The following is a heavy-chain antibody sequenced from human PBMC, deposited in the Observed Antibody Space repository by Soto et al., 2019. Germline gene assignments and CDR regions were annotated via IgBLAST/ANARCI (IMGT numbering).Heavy chain of an antibody. CDR3: ARHHPGYYDFWSGSYYFDY. V-gene: IGHV4-34*01. Sequence: SETLSLTCAVYGGSFSGYYWSWIRQPPGKGLEWIGEINHSGSTNYNPSLKSRVTISVDTSKNQFSLKLSPVTAADTAVYYCARHHPGYYDFWSGSYYFDYWGQGTLVTVSS. CDR2: INHSGST. CDR1: GGSFSGYY. D-gene: IGHD3-3*01. J-gene: IGHJ4*02.